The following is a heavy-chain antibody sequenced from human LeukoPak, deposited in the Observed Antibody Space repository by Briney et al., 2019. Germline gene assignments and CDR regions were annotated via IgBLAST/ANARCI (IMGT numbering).Heavy chain of an antibody. Sequence: GASVKVSCKASGYTFTGYGISWVRQAPGQGLEWMGWISAYNGNTNYAQKLQGRVTMTTDTSTSTAYMELRSLRSDDTAVYYCARDPRRFGELLYDYWGQGTLVTVSS. CDR2: ISAYNGNT. CDR1: GYTFTGYG. CDR3: ARDPRRFGELLYDY. J-gene: IGHJ4*02. V-gene: IGHV1-18*04. D-gene: IGHD3-10*01.